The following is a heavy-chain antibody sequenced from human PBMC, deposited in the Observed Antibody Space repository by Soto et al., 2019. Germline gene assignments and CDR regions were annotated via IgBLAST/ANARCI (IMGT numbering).Heavy chain of an antibody. D-gene: IGHD3-10*01. CDR1: GGTFSSYA. CDR2: IVVGSGNT. V-gene: IGHV1-58*02. CDR3: AADLGLWFGEFYGALGY. J-gene: IGHJ4*02. Sequence: SVKVSSKASGGTFSSYAISWVRKARGQRLEWIGWIVVGSGNTNYAQKFQERVTITRDMSTSTAYMELSSLRSEDTAVYYCAADLGLWFGEFYGALGYWGQGTLVTVSS.